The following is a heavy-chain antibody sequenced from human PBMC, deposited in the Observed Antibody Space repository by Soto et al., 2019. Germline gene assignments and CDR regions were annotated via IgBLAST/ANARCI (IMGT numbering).Heavy chain of an antibody. CDR1: GGSINYSY. CDR2: ISYTGSS. J-gene: IGHJ6*02. V-gene: IGHV4-59*01. Sequence: SETLSLTCTVSGGSINYSYWTGIRQPPGKGLEWIGYISYTGSSNYNASLKSRLTISVDTSKNQFSLKLSSVTAADTALYYCARVNYGDYYYGMDVWDQRTTVTVSS. D-gene: IGHD4-17*01. CDR3: ARVNYGDYYYGMDV.